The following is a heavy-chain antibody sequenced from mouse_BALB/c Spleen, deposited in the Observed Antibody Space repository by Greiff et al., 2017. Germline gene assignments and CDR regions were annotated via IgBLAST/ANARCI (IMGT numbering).Heavy chain of an antibody. CDR3: VRSKYGNPYAMDY. CDR2: IDPYYGGS. V-gene: IGHV1-39*01. D-gene: IGHD2-10*02. CDR1: GYSFTGDN. J-gene: IGHJ4*01. Sequence: VQLQQSGPELEKPGASVKISCKASGYSFTGDNMNWVKQSNGKSLEWIGNIDPYYGGSSYDQKFKGKATLTVDKSSSTAYMQLRSLTSEDSAVYYCVRSKYGNPYAMDYWGQGTSVTVSS.